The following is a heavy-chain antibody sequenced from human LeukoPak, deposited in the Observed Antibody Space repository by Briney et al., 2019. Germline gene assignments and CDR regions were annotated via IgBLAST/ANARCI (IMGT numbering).Heavy chain of an antibody. CDR1: GFTFSSYA. D-gene: IGHD5-12*01. CDR2: ISGSAYST. CDR3: AKEAGYSGYDYPDY. J-gene: IGHJ4*02. V-gene: IGHV3-23*01. Sequence: PGGSLRLSCAASGFTFSSYAMSWVRQAPGKGLEWVSGISGSAYSTYYADSVQGRFTISRDNSKNTLYLQMNSLRAEDTAVYSCAKEAGYSGYDYPDYWGQGTLVTVSS.